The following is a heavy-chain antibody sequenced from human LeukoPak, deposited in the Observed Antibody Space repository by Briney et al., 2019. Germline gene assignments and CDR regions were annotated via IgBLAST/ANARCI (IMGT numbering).Heavy chain of an antibody. CDR2: IGADSGDTHGDT. Sequence: ASVKVSCKASGYRLRNHGISWVRQAPGQGLEWIGWIGADSGDTHGDTHYAEKLQGRVTMTTDTSTDTAYMDLRSLTSDDTAVYYCAGGSSPYNWYFDLWGRGTLVTVSS. CDR3: AGGSSPYNWYFDL. CDR1: GYRLRNHG. D-gene: IGHD4-11*01. J-gene: IGHJ2*01. V-gene: IGHV1-18*01.